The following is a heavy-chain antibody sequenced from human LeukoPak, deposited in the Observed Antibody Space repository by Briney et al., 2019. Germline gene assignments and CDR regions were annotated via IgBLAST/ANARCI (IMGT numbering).Heavy chain of an antibody. J-gene: IGHJ6*04. CDR2: ISGGGGST. CDR1: GFTLSSNA. CDR3: AKGRGSSRPYGMDV. Sequence: GGSLRLSCAASGFTLSSNAMGWARQAPGKGLEWVSAISGGGGSTYYADSVKGRFTISRDNSKNTLYLQMNSLRAEDTAVYYCAKGRGSSRPYGMDVWGKGTTVTVSS. V-gene: IGHV3-23*01. D-gene: IGHD6-13*01.